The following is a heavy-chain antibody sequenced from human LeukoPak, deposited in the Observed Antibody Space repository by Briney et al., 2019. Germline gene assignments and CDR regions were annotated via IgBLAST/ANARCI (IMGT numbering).Heavy chain of an antibody. V-gene: IGHV3-48*01. CDR2: ISSSSSTI. CDR1: GFTFSTYS. CDR3: ARGSTYYDSSGQVPFDY. D-gene: IGHD3-22*01. Sequence: PGGSLRLSCAASGFTFSTYSMNWVRQAPGKGLEWVSYISSSSSTIYYADSVKGRFTISRDNAKNSLYLQMNSLRADDTDVYYCARGSTYYDSSGQVPFDYWGQGTLVTVSS. J-gene: IGHJ4*02.